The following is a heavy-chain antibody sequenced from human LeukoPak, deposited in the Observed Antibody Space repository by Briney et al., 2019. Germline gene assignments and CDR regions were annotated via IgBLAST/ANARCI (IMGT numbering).Heavy chain of an antibody. CDR3: ARAPRLVGATSVVDY. Sequence: SETLSLTCTVSGGSISSGGYYWSWIRQHPGKGLEWIGYIYYSGSTYYNPSLKSRVTISVDTSKNQFSLKLSSVTAADTAVYYCARAPRLVGATSVVDYWGQGTLVTVSS. D-gene: IGHD1-26*01. CDR1: GGSISSGGYY. V-gene: IGHV4-31*03. CDR2: IYYSGST. J-gene: IGHJ4*02.